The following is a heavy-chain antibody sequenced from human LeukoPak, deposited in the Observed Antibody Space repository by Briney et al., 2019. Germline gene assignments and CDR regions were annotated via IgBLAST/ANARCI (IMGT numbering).Heavy chain of an antibody. CDR3: AKGKGGMDV. CDR2: IYYTGSS. Sequence: PSETLSLTCTVSGASISTYYWSWIRQPPGKGLESIGYIYYTGSSDYNPSLKSRVTMSIDASKNQFSLKLSSVTAADTAVYYCAKGKGGMDVWGKGTTVTVSS. CDR1: GASISTYY. J-gene: IGHJ6*03. V-gene: IGHV4-59*01.